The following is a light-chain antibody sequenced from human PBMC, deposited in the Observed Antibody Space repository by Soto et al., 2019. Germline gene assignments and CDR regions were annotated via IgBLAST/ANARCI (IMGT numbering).Light chain of an antibody. V-gene: IGKV1-5*03. Sequence: DIQMTQSPSTLSASVGDRVTITCRASQSISPWLAWYQQKPGKAPKILIYKASSLESGVPSRFSGSESGTELTLTISTLHPDVFETHYCQHYKSYYGTFAKGTKLEIK. J-gene: IGKJ2*01. CDR1: QSISPW. CDR3: QHYKSYYGT. CDR2: KAS.